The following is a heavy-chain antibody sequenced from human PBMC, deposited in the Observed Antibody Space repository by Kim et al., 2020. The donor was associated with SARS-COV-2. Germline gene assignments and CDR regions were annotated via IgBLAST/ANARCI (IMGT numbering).Heavy chain of an antibody. CDR1: GFTFSSYA. D-gene: IGHD3-10*01. J-gene: IGHJ4*02. Sequence: GGSLRLSCAASGFTFSSYAMHWVRQAPGKGLEWVAVISYDGSNKYYADSVKGRFTISRDNSKNTLYLQMNSLRAEDTAVYYCARARIRGALGYFDYWGQVTLVTVSS. CDR2: ISYDGSNK. V-gene: IGHV3-30*04. CDR3: ARARIRGALGYFDY.